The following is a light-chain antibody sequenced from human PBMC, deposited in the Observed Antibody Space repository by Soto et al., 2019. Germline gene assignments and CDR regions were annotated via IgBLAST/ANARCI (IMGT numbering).Light chain of an antibody. CDR1: QSVSSY. V-gene: IGKV3-11*01. CDR3: QQRSNWPPYT. Sequence: EIVLTQSPATLSLSPGERATLSCRASQSVSSYLAWYQQKPGQAPRLLIYDASNRATGIPARFSGSGSGTDFTRTISSREPEDFAVYYCQQRSNWPPYTFGQGTKLEIK. CDR2: DAS. J-gene: IGKJ2*01.